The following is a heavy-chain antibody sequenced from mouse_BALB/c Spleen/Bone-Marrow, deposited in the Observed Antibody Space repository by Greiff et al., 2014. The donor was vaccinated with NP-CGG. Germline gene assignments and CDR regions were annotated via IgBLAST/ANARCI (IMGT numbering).Heavy chain of an antibody. V-gene: IGHV5-9-1*01. CDR2: ISSGGSYT. Sequence: ESGGGLVKPGGSLKLSCAASGFTFSSYAMSWVRQTPEKRLEWVATISSGGSYTYYPDSVKGRFTISRDNAKNTLYLQMSSLRSEDTAMYYCARGGGYDWYFDVWGAGTTVTVSS. J-gene: IGHJ1*01. D-gene: IGHD2-2*01. CDR3: ARGGGYDWYFDV. CDR1: GFTFSSYA.